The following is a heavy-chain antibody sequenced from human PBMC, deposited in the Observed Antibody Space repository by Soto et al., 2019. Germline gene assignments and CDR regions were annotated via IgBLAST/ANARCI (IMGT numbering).Heavy chain of an antibody. CDR1: GFTFSSYS. V-gene: IGHV3-48*01. J-gene: IGHJ1*01. CDR3: AREAPYGSGSYFEYFQH. CDR2: ISSSSSTI. Sequence: GGSLRLSCAASGFTFSSYSMNWVRQAPGKGLEWVSYISSSSSTIYYADSVKGRFTISRDNAKNSLYLQMNSLRAEDTAVYYCAREAPYGSGSYFEYFQHWGQGTLVTVSS. D-gene: IGHD3-10*01.